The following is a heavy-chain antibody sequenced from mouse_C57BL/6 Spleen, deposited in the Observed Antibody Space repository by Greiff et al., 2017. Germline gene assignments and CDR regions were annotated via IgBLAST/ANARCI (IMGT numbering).Heavy chain of an antibody. CDR3: ARGLLSDS. J-gene: IGHJ2*01. Sequence: VQLLQSGAELVRPGASVKLSCKASGYTFTDYYINWVKQRPGQGLEWIARIYPGSGNTYYNEKFKGKATLTADNSSSTAYMQRSSLTSEDSAVYFRARGLLSDSRGPGTTLTVSS. D-gene: IGHD2-1*01. CDR1: GYTFTDYY. V-gene: IGHV1-76*01. CDR2: IYPGSGNT.